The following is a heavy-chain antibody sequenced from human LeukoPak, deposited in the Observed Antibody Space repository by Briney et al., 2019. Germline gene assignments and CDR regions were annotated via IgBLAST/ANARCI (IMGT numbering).Heavy chain of an antibody. CDR2: INHSGST. D-gene: IGHD2-2*01. Sequence: SDTLSLTCAVYGGSFSGYYWSWIRQPPGKGLEWIGEINHSGSTNYNPSLKSRVTISVDTSKKQFSLKLSSVTAADTAVYYCARGRTDIVVVPAAQRRYKWFDPWGQGTLVTVSS. CDR3: ARGRTDIVVVPAAQRRYKWFDP. CDR1: GGSFSGYY. V-gene: IGHV4-34*01. J-gene: IGHJ5*02.